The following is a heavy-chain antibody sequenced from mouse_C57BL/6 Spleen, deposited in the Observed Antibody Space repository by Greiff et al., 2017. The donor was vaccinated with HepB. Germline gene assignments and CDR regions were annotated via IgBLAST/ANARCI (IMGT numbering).Heavy chain of an antibody. J-gene: IGHJ4*01. V-gene: IGHV1-81*01. Sequence: VQLVESGAELARPGASVKLSCKASGYTFTSYGISWVKQRTGQGLEWIGEIYPRSGNTYYNEKFKGKATLTADKSSSTAYMELRSLTSEDSAVYFCARKNWDVRAMDYWGQGTSVTVSS. CDR2: IYPRSGNT. CDR1: GYTFTSYG. CDR3: ARKNWDVRAMDY. D-gene: IGHD4-1*01.